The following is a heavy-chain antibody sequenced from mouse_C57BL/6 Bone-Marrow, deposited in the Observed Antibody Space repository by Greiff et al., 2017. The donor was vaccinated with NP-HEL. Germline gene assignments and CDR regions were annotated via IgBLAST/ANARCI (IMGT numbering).Heavy chain of an antibody. J-gene: IGHJ3*01. V-gene: IGHV1-39*01. CDR3: ARAYYGSSYSFAY. CDR1: GYSFTDYY. Sequence: VQLKESGPELVKPGASVKISCKASGYSFTDYYMNWVKQSNGKSLEWIGVINPNYGTTSYNQKFKGKATLTVDQSSSTAYMQLNSLTSEDSAVYYCARAYYGSSYSFAYWGQGTLVTVSA. D-gene: IGHD1-1*01. CDR2: INPNYGTT.